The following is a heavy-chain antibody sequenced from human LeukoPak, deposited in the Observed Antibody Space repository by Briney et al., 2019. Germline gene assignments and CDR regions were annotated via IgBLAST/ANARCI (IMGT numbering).Heavy chain of an antibody. J-gene: IGHJ4*02. V-gene: IGHV1-2*02. D-gene: IGHD3-10*01. CDR3: ARARNTMVRGVMTNYVDY. CDR1: GYTFTGYY. Sequence: ASVKVSCKASGYTFTGYYMHWVRQAPGQGLEWMGWINPNSGGTNYAQKFQGRVTMTRDTSISTAYMELSRLRSDDTAVYYCARARNTMVRGVMTNYVDYWGQGTLVTVSS. CDR2: INPNSGGT.